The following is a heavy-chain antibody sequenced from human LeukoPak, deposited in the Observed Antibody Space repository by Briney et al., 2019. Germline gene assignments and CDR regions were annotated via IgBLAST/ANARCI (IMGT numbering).Heavy chain of an antibody. CDR2: ISGSGSST. J-gene: IGHJ4*02. D-gene: IGHD3-9*01. V-gene: IGHV3-23*01. CDR1: GFTFSSYA. Sequence: GGSLRLSCGASGFTFSSYAMSWVRQAPGKRLEWVSAISGSGSSTYYADSVKGRFTISRDNSKNTLYLQMNSLRAEDTAVYYCAKDVSYYDILTGYYWKGDFDYWGQGTLVTVSS. CDR3: AKDVSYYDILTGYYWKGDFDY.